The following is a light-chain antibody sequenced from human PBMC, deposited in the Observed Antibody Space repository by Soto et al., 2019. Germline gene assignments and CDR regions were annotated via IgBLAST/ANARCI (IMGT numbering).Light chain of an antibody. CDR2: GAS. Sequence: DIVMTQSPVTLSVSPGDRATLSCRASQSVGHNLAWFQQKPGQAPRLLIYGASAGATGIPDRFSGSGFGTEFTLTISSRKSEDLAVYYTQQYNNWPRTCGQGTKVDMK. CDR3: QQYNNWPRT. V-gene: IGKV3-15*01. CDR1: QSVGHN. J-gene: IGKJ1*01.